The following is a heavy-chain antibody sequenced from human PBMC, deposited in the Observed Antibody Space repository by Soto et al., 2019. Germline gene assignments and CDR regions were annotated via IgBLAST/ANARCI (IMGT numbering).Heavy chain of an antibody. D-gene: IGHD7-27*01. CDR3: GKGNSKWGTGDAFDI. Sequence: HPGGSVRLSXAASGFTFNNYALNWVRQAPGKGLEWVSSISGTGGSTFYAGSAKGRFTISRDNSKNTLFLQMTSLRAEDTAVYYCGKGNSKWGTGDAFDIWGQGTMVT. J-gene: IGHJ3*02. V-gene: IGHV3-23*01. CDR2: ISGTGGST. CDR1: GFTFNNYA.